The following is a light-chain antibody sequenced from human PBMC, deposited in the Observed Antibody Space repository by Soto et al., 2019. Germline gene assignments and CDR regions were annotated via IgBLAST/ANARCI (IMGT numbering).Light chain of an antibody. J-gene: IGKJ4*01. V-gene: IGKV1-12*01. CDR2: AAS. CDR3: QQTSSFPLT. Sequence: DIQMTQSPSSVSASVGDRVTITCRASQDISSWLAWYQQKPGKAPNLLIYAASRLQSGVPSRFSGSASGTDFTPTISTLQQEVLATYSCQQTSSFPLTFGGGTKVEIK. CDR1: QDISSW.